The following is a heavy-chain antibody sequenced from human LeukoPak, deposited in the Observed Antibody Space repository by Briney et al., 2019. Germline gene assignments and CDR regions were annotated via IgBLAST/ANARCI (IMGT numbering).Heavy chain of an antibody. Sequence: SETLSLTCTVSGGSISSYYWSWIRQPPGKGLEWIGYIYYSGSTNYNPSLKSRVTISVDTSKNQFSLKLSSVTAADTAVYYCATMGPYNWGGYYYYYYMDVWGKGTTVTISS. J-gene: IGHJ6*03. CDR1: GGSISSYY. CDR3: ATMGPYNWGGYYYYYYMDV. V-gene: IGHV4-59*01. CDR2: IYYSGST. D-gene: IGHD5-24*01.